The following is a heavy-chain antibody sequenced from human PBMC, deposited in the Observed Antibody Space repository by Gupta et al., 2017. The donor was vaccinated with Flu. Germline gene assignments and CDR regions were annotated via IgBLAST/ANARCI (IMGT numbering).Heavy chain of an antibody. J-gene: IGHJ3*02. Sequence: EVQLVESGGGLVQPGGSLRLSCAASGFTSSSYDLLWVRQATGKGLEWVSAIGTAGDTYYPGSVKGRFTISRENAKNSLYLQMNSLRAGDTAVYYCAREGGSYGQGDAFDIWGQGTMVTVSS. CDR3: AREGGSYGQGDAFDI. V-gene: IGHV3-13*01. D-gene: IGHD1-26*01. CDR1: GFTSSSYD. CDR2: IGTAGDT.